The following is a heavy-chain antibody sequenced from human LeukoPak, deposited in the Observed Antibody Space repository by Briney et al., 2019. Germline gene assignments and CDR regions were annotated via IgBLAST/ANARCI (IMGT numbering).Heavy chain of an antibody. Sequence: GGSLRLSFAASGFTFSSRSMNWVRQAPGKGLEWVSYISSTSNTIYYTDSVQDRFTISRDNAKNSLYLRMNSLRAEDTAVYYCARDLYCSGGSCYSLDYWGQGTLVTVSS. CDR2: ISSTSNTI. D-gene: IGHD2-15*01. CDR3: ARDLYCSGGSCYSLDY. CDR1: GFTFSSRS. V-gene: IGHV3-48*04. J-gene: IGHJ4*02.